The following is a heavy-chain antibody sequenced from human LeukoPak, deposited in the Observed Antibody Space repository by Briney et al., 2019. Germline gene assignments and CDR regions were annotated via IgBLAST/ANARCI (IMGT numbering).Heavy chain of an antibody. D-gene: IGHD3-22*01. J-gene: IGHJ4*02. CDR1: GGTFSSYA. V-gene: IGHV1-69*13. CDR2: IILIFGTA. Sequence: ASVKVSCTASGGTFSSYAISWVRQAPGQGLEWMGGIILIFGTANYAQKFQGRVTITADESTSTAYMELSSLRSEDTAVYYCAREVPYYYDSSGYSDYWGQGTLVTVSS. CDR3: AREVPYYYDSSGYSDY.